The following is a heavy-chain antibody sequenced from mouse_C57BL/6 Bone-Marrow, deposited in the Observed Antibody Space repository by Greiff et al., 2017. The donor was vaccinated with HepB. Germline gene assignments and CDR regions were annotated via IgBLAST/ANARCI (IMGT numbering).Heavy chain of an antibody. CDR2: ISNLAYSI. V-gene: IGHV5-15*01. CDR1: GFTFSDYG. Sequence: DVKLVESGGGLVQPGGSLKLSCAASGFTFSDYGMAWVRQAPRKGPEWVAFISNLAYSIYYADTVTGRFTISRENAKNTLYLEMSSLRSEDTAMYYCARPRAYYEYDYAMDYWGQGTSVTVSS. CDR3: ARPRAYYEYDYAMDY. J-gene: IGHJ4*01. D-gene: IGHD2-4*01.